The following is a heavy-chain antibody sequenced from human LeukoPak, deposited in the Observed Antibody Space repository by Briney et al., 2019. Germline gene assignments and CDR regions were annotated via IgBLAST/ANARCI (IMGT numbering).Heavy chain of an antibody. D-gene: IGHD3-16*01. CDR1: GFTFSSYW. CDR3: ARDLRYDSVWGSS. Sequence: GESLRLSCAASGFTFSSYWMSWVRQAPGKGLEWVANIKQDGGENYYVDSMKGRFTISRDNSKNSLYLQMNSLRAEDTAVYYCARDLRYDSVWGSSWGQGTLVTVYS. CDR2: IKQDGGEN. J-gene: IGHJ5*02. V-gene: IGHV3-7*01.